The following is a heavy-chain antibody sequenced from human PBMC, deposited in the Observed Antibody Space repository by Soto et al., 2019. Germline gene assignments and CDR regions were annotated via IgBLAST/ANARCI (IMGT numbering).Heavy chain of an antibody. V-gene: IGHV4-4*02. D-gene: IGHD1-26*01. CDR2: IYHSGGT. Sequence: XSETLSLTCGVSGDSITSTSYWSWVRQPPGKGLEWIGEIYHSGGTNSNPSLKSRVTMSVDTSKNQFSLKLTSVTAVDTAVYYCARREIQGPIDYWGQGTLVTVSS. J-gene: IGHJ4*02. CDR3: ARREIQGPIDY. CDR1: GDSITSTSY.